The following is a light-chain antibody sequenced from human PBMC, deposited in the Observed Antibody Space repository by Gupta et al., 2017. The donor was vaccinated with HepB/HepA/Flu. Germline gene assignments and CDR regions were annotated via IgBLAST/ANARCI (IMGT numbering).Light chain of an antibody. J-gene: IGKJ4*01. CDR3: QQRANWPPN. CDR1: QSVSRY. Sequence: EIVLTQSPATLSLSPGERATLSCRASQSVSRYLTWYQQKPGQTPRLLIYEASNRATGIPARFSGGGSGTDFTLTISSLEPEDFAVYYCQQRANWPPNFGGGTKVEIK. V-gene: IGKV3-11*01. CDR2: EAS.